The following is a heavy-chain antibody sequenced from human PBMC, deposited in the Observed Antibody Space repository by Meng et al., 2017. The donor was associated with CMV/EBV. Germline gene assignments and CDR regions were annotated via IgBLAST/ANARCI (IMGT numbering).Heavy chain of an antibody. CDR3: AREGDNPFDY. J-gene: IGHJ4*02. V-gene: IGHV4-30-4*08. CDR2: IYYSGST. Sequence: QQQGAGPVLVNPSQTRFLPCTVSGGSISSGDYYWSWIRQPPGKGLEWIGYIYYSGSTYYNPSLKSRVTISVDTSKNQFSLKLSSVTAADTAVYYCAREGDNPFDYWGQGTLVTVSS. D-gene: IGHD2-21*02. CDR1: GGSISSGDYY.